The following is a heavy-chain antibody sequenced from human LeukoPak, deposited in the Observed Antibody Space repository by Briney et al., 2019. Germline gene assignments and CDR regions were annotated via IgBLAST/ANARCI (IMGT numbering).Heavy chain of an antibody. V-gene: IGHV3-23*01. D-gene: IGHD6-13*01. J-gene: IGHJ5*02. Sequence: GGSLTLSCAGSGFTFSSYAMSWVRQAPGKGLEWVSAISGSGGSTYYADSVKGRFTISRDNSKNTLYLQMNSLRAEDTAVYYCAKGRIAGSWFDPWGQGTLVTVSS. CDR1: GFTFSSYA. CDR3: AKGRIAGSWFDP. CDR2: ISGSGGST.